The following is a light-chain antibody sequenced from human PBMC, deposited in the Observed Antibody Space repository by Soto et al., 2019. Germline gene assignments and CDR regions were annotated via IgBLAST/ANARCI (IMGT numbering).Light chain of an antibody. CDR1: QTINNW. CDR2: HAS. Sequence: DIQMTQSPSTLSASIGDRVTITCRASQTINNWLAWYQQKPGKAPNLLIYHASNLETGVPSRFSGSAFGTEFTLTICSLQPDDFATYYCQHYNIYPWTIGQGTKVEIK. CDR3: QHYNIYPWT. V-gene: IGKV1-5*01. J-gene: IGKJ1*01.